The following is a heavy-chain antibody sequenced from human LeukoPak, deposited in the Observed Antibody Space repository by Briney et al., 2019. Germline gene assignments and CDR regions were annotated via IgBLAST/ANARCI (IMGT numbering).Heavy chain of an antibody. J-gene: IGHJ6*03. D-gene: IGHD2-2*01. CDR2: IKPNSGDT. CDR3: ARADSVPAGDYHYWYMDV. Sequence: GASVKVSCKASGFTLTDYIHWVRQDPRQGLQWMGWIKPNSGDTDYAQKFQGRVTMTRDTSISTVYMELSSLRSDDTAVYCARADSVPAGDYHYWYMDVWGKGTMVTVSS. CDR1: GFTLTDY. V-gene: IGHV1-2*02.